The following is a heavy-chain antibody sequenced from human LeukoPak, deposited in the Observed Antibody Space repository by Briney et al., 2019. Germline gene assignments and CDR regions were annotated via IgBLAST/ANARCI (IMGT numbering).Heavy chain of an antibody. J-gene: IGHJ4*02. V-gene: IGHV4-59*08. Sequence: PSETLSLTCTVSGSSISSYYWSWIRQPPGKGLEWIGYIYYSGSTNYNPSLKSRVTISVDTSKNQFSLKLSSVTAADTAVYYCARLSGRDYYFDYWGQGTLVTVSS. CDR2: IYYSGST. CDR1: GSSISSYY. D-gene: IGHD3-10*01. CDR3: ARLSGRDYYFDY.